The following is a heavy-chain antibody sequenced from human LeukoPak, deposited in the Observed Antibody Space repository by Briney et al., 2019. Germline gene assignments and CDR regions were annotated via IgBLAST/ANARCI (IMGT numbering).Heavy chain of an antibody. D-gene: IGHD3-10*01. J-gene: IGHJ4*02. CDR2: ISGSGGST. CDR3: AKVDTYYGSGGELDY. V-gene: IGHV3-23*01. Sequence: GGSLRLSCAASGFTFSSYAMSWVRQAPGKGLEWVSAISGSGGSTYYADSVKGRFTISRDNSKNTLYLQMNSLRAEDTAVYYCAKVDTYYGSGGELDYWGQGTLVTVSS. CDR1: GFTFSSYA.